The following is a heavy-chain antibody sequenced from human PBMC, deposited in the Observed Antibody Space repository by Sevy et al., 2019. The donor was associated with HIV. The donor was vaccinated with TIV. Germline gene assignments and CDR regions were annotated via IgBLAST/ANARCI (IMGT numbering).Heavy chain of an antibody. CDR3: ARDNLLPVMVSMVRGALSYYFDY. Sequence: GGSLRLSCTASGFTFSDYGMHWVRQAPGKGLEWVAVVWYDGIYKYYGDSVKGRFTISRDNSKNTLYLQMNSLRAEDTAVYYCARDNLLPVMVSMVRGALSYYFDYWGQGTLVTVSS. V-gene: IGHV3-33*01. CDR2: VWYDGIYK. J-gene: IGHJ4*02. D-gene: IGHD3-10*01. CDR1: GFTFSDYG.